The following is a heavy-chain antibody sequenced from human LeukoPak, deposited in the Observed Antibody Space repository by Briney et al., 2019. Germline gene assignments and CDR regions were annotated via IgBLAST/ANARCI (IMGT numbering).Heavy chain of an antibody. J-gene: IGHJ4*02. V-gene: IGHV3-23*01. CDR1: GFTLSTYA. CDR2: TSSSDAGT. Sequence: GGSLRLSCAASGFTLSTYAMSWVRQTPGKGLEWVAATSSSDAGTYHADSVRGRFTISRDNSENTLYLQMNSLRAEGAAVYFCAKAPVTSCRGAYCYPFDSWGQGTLVTVSS. D-gene: IGHD2-21*01. CDR3: AKAPVTSCRGAYCYPFDS.